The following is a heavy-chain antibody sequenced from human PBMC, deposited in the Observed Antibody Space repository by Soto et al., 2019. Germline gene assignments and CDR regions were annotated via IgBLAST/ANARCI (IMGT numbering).Heavy chain of an antibody. CDR2: IFFTGIT. V-gene: IGHV4-61*01. Sequence: QVQLQESGPGLVRPSETLSLTCTVSGGSVTTGSYNWSWFRRPPGKGLGWIGNIFFTGITHYNPSLNNRVTMSVDTSKNQFSLTVTSVTAADTAVYYCARDGHGMDVWGQGTTVTVSS. CDR1: GGSVTTGSYN. CDR3: ARDGHGMDV. J-gene: IGHJ6*02.